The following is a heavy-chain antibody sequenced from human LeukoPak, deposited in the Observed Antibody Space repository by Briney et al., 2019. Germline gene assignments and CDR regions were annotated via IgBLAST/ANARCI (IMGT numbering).Heavy chain of an antibody. D-gene: IGHD3-10*01. CDR3: TTVTLRPVGL. J-gene: IGHJ4*02. Sequence: PGGSLRLSCAASGFTFINAWMAWVRQAPGKGLEWVGRIKAKAHGGTIEYAAPVKGRFTISRDDSKNTLYLQMNSLKIEDTAVYYCTTVTLRPVGLWGQGTLVTVSS. CDR1: GFTFINAW. V-gene: IGHV3-15*01. CDR2: IKAKAHGGTI.